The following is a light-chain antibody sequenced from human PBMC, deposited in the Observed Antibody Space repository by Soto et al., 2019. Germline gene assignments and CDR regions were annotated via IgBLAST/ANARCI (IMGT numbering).Light chain of an antibody. Sequence: DIQLTQSPSVLSAAVRDRVTITCRASQDINTYLAWDQQKPGKASNLLIFAASTLQNGVPSRFSGNASKTEFTVMITSMQHEDFASYYCQQGKSHPNSFGQGTRLEIK. J-gene: IGKJ5*01. CDR1: QDINTY. CDR2: AAS. CDR3: QQGKSHPNS. V-gene: IGKV1-9*01.